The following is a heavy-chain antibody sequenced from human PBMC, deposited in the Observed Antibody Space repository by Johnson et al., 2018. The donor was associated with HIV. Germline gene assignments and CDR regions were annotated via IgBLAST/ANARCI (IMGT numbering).Heavy chain of an antibody. CDR3: AKRAQLGTAWYVNAFDI. CDR1: GFTFSSYA. D-gene: IGHD3-16*01. J-gene: IGHJ3*02. CDR2: INWNGVST. V-gene: IGHV3-NL1*01. Sequence: QVQLVESGGGVVQPGRSLRLSCAASGFTFSSYAIHWVRQAPGKGLEWVSGINWNGVSTYYADSVKGRFTISRDNSKNSLYLQMNSLRAEDTAVYYCAKRAQLGTAWYVNAFDIWGQVTMVTVSS.